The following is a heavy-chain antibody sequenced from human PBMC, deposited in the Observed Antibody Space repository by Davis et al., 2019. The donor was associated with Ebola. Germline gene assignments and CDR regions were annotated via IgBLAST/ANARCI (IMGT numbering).Heavy chain of an antibody. CDR2: IGTAGDT. Sequence: GGSLRLSCAASGFTFSSYDMHWVRQATGKGLEWVSAIGTAGDTYYPGSVKGRFTISRENAKNSLYLQMNSLRAEDTAVYYCARELATYYDFWSGHRTYYYGMDVWGQGTTVTVSS. D-gene: IGHD3-3*01. CDR1: GFTFSSYD. CDR3: ARELATYYDFWSGHRTYYYGMDV. J-gene: IGHJ6*02. V-gene: IGHV3-13*01.